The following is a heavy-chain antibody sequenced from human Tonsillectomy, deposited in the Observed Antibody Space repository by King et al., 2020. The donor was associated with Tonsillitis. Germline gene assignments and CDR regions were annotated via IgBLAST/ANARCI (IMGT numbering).Heavy chain of an antibody. CDR1: GGSFSAYY. J-gene: IGHJ4*02. D-gene: IGHD3-3*01. Sequence: VQLQQWGAGLLKPSETLSLTCAVYGGSFSAYYWGWIRQPPGKGLEWIGEISHSGSTNYNPPLKSRVSISLDTSKNQFSLKLTSVTAADTAVYYCARGKCDFWSGFPDYFDYWGRGTPVTVSS. CDR3: ARGKCDFWSGFPDYFDY. CDR2: ISHSGST. V-gene: IGHV4-34*01.